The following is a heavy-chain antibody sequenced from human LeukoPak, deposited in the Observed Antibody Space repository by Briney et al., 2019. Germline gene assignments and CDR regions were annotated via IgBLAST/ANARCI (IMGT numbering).Heavy chain of an antibody. D-gene: IGHD5-24*01. CDR1: GGSFSSYY. J-gene: IGHJ4*02. CDR2: INQSGTI. V-gene: IGHV4-34*01. Sequence: SETLSLTCAVYGGSFSSYYWSWVRQPPGKGPEWIGEINQSGTINYNPSLESRVTMSVDTSRNQLSLNLFSVTAADTAVYYCTANPHRDGPLNYWGQGILVTVSS. CDR3: TANPHRDGPLNY.